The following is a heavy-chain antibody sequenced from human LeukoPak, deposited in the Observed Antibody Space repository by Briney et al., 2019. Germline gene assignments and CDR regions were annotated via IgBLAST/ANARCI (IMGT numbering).Heavy chain of an antibody. CDR3: AREAITMGDY. D-gene: IGHD3-10*01. CDR1: GFTFTSSA. V-gene: IGHV1-58*02. J-gene: IGHJ4*01. Sequence: GTSVKVSCKASGFTFTSSAMQWWPQARGQRLEGRGGIVVGSGNTNYAQTFQERVTITRDMSTSTAYMELSSLRSEDTAVYSCAREAITMGDYWSQGCLVTVSS. CDR2: IVVGSGNT.